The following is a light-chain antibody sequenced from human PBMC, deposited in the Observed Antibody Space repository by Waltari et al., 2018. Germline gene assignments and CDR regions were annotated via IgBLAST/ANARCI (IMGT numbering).Light chain of an antibody. CDR2: EVS. V-gene: IGLV2-23*02. CDR3: CSYAGSSTFYV. J-gene: IGLJ1*01. Sequence: QSALTQPASVSGSPGQSITISCTGTSSDVGSCNIVSWYQQHPGKAPKLMMYEVSKRPSGVSNRFSGSKSGNTASLTISGLQAEDEADYYCCSYAGSSTFYVFGNGTKVTVL. CDR1: SSDVGSCNI.